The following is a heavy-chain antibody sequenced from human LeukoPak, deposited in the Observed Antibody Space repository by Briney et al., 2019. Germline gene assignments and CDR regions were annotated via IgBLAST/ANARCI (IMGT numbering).Heavy chain of an antibody. D-gene: IGHD3-3*01. CDR2: ISSSNSYI. CDR3: ARDSELLEWLPDSDL. V-gene: IGHV3-21*05. CDR1: GFTFSSYS. J-gene: IGHJ5*02. Sequence: GGSLRLACAASGFTFSSYSMNWVRQAPGKGLEWVSYISSSNSYIYYADSVKGRFTVSRDNAKNSVYLQMNSLRAEDTAVYYCARDSELLEWLPDSDLWGQGTLVTVSS.